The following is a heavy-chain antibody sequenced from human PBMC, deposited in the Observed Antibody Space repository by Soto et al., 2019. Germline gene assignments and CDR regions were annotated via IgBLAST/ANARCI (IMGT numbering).Heavy chain of an antibody. CDR1: GFIFSDYE. Sequence: GSLRLSCAASGFIFSDYEMNWVRQAPGKGLEWVSYINIRSDIIYYADSVKGRFTISRDNAKNSLYLQMNSLRAEDTAVYYCAPLIDYWGQGTLVTVSS. J-gene: IGHJ4*02. CDR2: INIRSDII. V-gene: IGHV3-48*03. CDR3: APLIDY.